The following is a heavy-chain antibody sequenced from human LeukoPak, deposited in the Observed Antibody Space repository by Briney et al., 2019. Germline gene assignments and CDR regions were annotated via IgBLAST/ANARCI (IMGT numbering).Heavy chain of an antibody. Sequence: SETLSLTCTVSGGSISSSTYYWGWIRRPPGKGLEWIGSIYYSGSTYYNPSLKSRVTVSVDTSKNQFSLNLSSVTAADTAVYYCVRGSTLRHFQYWGQGTLVTVSS. V-gene: IGHV4-39*01. CDR3: VRGSTLRHFQY. D-gene: IGHD3-16*01. CDR2: IYYSGST. CDR1: GGSISSSTYY. J-gene: IGHJ4*02.